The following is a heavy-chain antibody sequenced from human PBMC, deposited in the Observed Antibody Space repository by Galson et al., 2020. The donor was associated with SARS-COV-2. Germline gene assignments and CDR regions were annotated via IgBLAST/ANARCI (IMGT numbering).Heavy chain of an antibody. V-gene: IGHV3-30*04. CDR2: ISYDGSNK. CDR1: GFTFSSYA. CDR3: ARARGYSYYGLDV. Sequence: GGSLRLSCAASGFTFSSYAMHWVRQAPGKGLEWVAVISYDGSNKYYADSVKGRFTISRDNSKNTLYLQMNSLRAEDTAVYYCARARGYSYYGLDVWGQETTVTVSS. J-gene: IGHJ6*02. D-gene: IGHD5-18*01.